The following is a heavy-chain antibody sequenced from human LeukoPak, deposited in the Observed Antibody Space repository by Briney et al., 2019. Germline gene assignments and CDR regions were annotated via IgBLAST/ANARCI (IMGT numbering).Heavy chain of an antibody. CDR1: GYTFTGYY. V-gene: IGHV1-2*02. CDR2: INPNSGGT. J-gene: IGHJ6*03. Sequence: ASVKVSRKASGYTFTGYYMHWVRQAPGQGLEWMGWINPNSGGTNYAQKFQGRVTMTRDTSISTAYMELSRLRSDDTAVYYCARVDREYSSSSGLLYYYYYYMDVWGKGTTVTVSS. CDR3: ARVDREYSSSSGLLYYYYYYMDV. D-gene: IGHD6-6*01.